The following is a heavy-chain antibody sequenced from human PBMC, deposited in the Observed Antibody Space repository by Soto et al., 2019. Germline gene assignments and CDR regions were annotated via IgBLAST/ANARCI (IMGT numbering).Heavy chain of an antibody. CDR2: IHHSGST. Sequence: PSETLSLTCTVSGGSISSYYWSWIRQPPGKGLEWIGYIHHSGSTNYNPSLKSRVTISVDTSKNQFSLKLSSVTAADTAVYYCASGGNWFDPWGQGVLVTVSS. CDR3: ASGGNWFDP. D-gene: IGHD3-16*01. J-gene: IGHJ5*02. V-gene: IGHV4-59*01. CDR1: GGSISSYY.